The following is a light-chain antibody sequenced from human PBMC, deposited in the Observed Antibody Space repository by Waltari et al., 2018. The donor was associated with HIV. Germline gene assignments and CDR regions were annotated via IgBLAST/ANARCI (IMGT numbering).Light chain of an antibody. V-gene: IGLV3-25*03. Sequence: SYELTQPPSVSVSPGQTARITCSGDALPKTYAYWYQQKPGQAPVLIIYQDVKRPAGIPERFSGSSSGTTLTLTISGVQAEDEADYYCQSADSSGSYVIFGGGTKLTVL. CDR2: QDV. J-gene: IGLJ2*01. CDR1: ALPKTY. CDR3: QSADSSGSYVI.